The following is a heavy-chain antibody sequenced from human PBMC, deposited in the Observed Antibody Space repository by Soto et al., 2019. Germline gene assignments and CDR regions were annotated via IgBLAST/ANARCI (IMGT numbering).Heavy chain of an antibody. D-gene: IGHD6-13*01. Sequence: PGGSLRLSCAASGFTFSSYGVHWVRQAPGKGLEWVAVISYDGSNKYYADSVKGRFTISRDNSKNTLYLQMNSLRAEDTAVYYCARVTQQLVYFDYWGQGTLVTVSS. V-gene: IGHV3-30*03. J-gene: IGHJ4*02. CDR3: ARVTQQLVYFDY. CDR1: GFTFSSYG. CDR2: ISYDGSNK.